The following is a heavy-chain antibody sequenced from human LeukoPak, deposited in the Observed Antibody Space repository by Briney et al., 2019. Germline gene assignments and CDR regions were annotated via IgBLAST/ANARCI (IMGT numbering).Heavy chain of an antibody. CDR3: ARVWSPPYTSSWPYYFDY. CDR2: INPNSGGT. CDR1: GYTFTGYY. J-gene: IGHJ4*02. D-gene: IGHD6-13*01. V-gene: IGHV1-2*02. Sequence: GASVKVSCKASGYTFTGYYMHWVRQAPGQGLEWMGWINPNSGGTNYAQKFQGRVTMTRDTSISTAYMELSRLRSDDTAVYYCARVWSPPYTSSWPYYFDYWGQGTLVTVSS.